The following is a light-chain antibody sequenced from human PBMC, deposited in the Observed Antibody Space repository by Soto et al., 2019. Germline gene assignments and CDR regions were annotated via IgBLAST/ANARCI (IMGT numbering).Light chain of an antibody. CDR3: QQHGSSPPT. V-gene: IGKV3-20*01. J-gene: IGKJ4*01. Sequence: EIVLTQSPGTVSLSPGETASLSCRASQTVSGSYLAWYQQKPGQAPRLLIYGTTSRATGVPDRFSGGGSGTAFTLTISGLEPEDFALYNCQQHGSSPPTFGGGTKVEIK. CDR2: GTT. CDR1: QTVSGSY.